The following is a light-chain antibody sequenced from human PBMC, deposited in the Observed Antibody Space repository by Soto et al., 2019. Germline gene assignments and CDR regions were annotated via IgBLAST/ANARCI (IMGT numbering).Light chain of an antibody. Sequence: EIVMTQSPATLSVSPGERATLSCRASQSVSSNLAWYQQKSGQAPRLLIYGASTRATGIPARFSGSGSGTEFTLTISSLQSEDFAVYYCQKYDNWPYTFGQGTKLEIK. V-gene: IGKV3-15*01. CDR1: QSVSSN. J-gene: IGKJ2*01. CDR3: QKYDNWPYT. CDR2: GAS.